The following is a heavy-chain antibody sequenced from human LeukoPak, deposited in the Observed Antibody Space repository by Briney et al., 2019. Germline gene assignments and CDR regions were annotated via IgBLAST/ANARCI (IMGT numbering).Heavy chain of an antibody. D-gene: IGHD3-10*01. CDR3: AKSNGYGLIDI. J-gene: IGHJ3*02. CDR1: GGSISSYY. Sequence: SETLSLTCTVSGGSISSYYWSWIRQPAGKGLEWIGRIYTSGSTNYNPSLKSRVTISLDTSRNQFSLRLNSVTAADTAVYYCAKSNGYGLIDIWGQGTMVTVSS. CDR2: IYTSGST. V-gene: IGHV4-4*07.